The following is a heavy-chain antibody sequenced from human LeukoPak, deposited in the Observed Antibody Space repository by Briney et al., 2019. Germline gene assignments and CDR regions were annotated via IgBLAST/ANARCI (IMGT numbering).Heavy chain of an antibody. J-gene: IGHJ4*02. Sequence: SETLSLTCTVSGGSISSYYWSWIRQPPGKGLEWIGYIYYSGSTNYNPSLKSRVTISVDTSKNQFSLKPSSVTAADTAVYYCASTKRRDGYNYLDYWGQGTLVAVSS. V-gene: IGHV4-59*08. CDR1: GGSISSYY. D-gene: IGHD5-24*01. CDR3: ASTKRRDGYNYLDY. CDR2: IYYSGST.